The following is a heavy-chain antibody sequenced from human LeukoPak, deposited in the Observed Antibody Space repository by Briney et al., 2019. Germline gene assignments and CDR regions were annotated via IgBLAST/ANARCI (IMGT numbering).Heavy chain of an antibody. CDR2: ISGNGGRT. Sequence: GGSLRLSCAASGFTFSNYAMAWVRQAPGKGLEWVSAISGNGGRTYSADSVKGRFTISRDNSNNTLYLQMNSLRAEDTAVYYCAKLTTSWGQGTLVTVSS. V-gene: IGHV3-23*01. CDR3: AKLTTS. D-gene: IGHD4-11*01. CDR1: GFTFSNYA. J-gene: IGHJ4*02.